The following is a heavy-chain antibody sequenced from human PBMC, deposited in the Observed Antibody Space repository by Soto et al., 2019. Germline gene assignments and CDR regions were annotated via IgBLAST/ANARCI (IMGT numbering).Heavy chain of an antibody. CDR1: GDTLSYSA. V-gene: IGHV1-69*01. CDR2: ITPSFGSP. CDR3: ATYFTAVAYFEN. Sequence: QVQLVQSGAEVRKPGSSVRISCTASGDTLSYSAIGWLRQAPGQGLEWMGGITPSFGSPVYARKFQGRVTIAADHMVLNNLRSDDTAMYFCATYFTAVAYFENWGQGTLVTVSS. D-gene: IGHD5-18*01. J-gene: IGHJ4*02.